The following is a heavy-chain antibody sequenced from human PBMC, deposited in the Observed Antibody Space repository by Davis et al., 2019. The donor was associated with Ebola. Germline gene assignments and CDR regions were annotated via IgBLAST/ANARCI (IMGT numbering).Heavy chain of an antibody. V-gene: IGHV3-23*01. D-gene: IGHD2-21*02. CDR1: GFTFSSYA. Sequence: GGSLRLSCAASGFTFSSYAMSWVRQAPGKGLEWVSAISGSGGSTYYADSVKGRFTISRDNSKNTLYLQMNSLRAEDTAVYYCARAGHIVVVTAPIDYWGQGTLVTVSS. CDR3: ARAGHIVVVTAPIDY. J-gene: IGHJ4*02. CDR2: ISGSGGST.